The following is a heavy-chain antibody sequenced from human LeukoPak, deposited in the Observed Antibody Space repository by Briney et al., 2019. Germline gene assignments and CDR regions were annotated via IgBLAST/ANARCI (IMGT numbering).Heavy chain of an antibody. CDR3: ARDLDGDYTDNWFYP. J-gene: IGHJ5*02. CDR1: GGTFSSYA. CDR2: IIPIFGTA. V-gene: IGHV1-69*05. Sequence: ASVKVSCKASGGTFSSYAISWVRQAPGQGLEWMGRIIPIFGTANYAQKFQGRVTITTDESTSTAYMELSSLRSEDTAVYYCARDLDGDYTDNWFYPWGQGTLVTVSS. D-gene: IGHD4-17*01.